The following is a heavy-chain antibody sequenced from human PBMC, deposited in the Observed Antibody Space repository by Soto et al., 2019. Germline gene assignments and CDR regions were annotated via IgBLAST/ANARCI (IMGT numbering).Heavy chain of an antibody. V-gene: IGHV1-69*13. Sequence: SVKVSCKASGGTFSSYAISWVRQAPGQGLEWMGGIIPIFGTANYAQKFQGRVTITADESTSTAYMELSSPRSEDTAVYYCARGDIVVVPAAIKGHYYYYGMDVWGQGTTVTVSS. J-gene: IGHJ6*02. CDR1: GGTFSSYA. D-gene: IGHD2-2*02. CDR3: ARGDIVVVPAAIKGHYYYYGMDV. CDR2: IIPIFGTA.